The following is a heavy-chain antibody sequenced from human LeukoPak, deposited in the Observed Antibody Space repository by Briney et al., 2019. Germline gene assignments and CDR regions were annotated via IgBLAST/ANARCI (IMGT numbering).Heavy chain of an antibody. D-gene: IGHD3-9*01. Sequence: SETLSLTCAVYGGSFSGYYWSWIRQPPGKGLEWIGEINHSGSTNYNPSLKSRVTISVDTSKNQFSLKLSSVTAADTAVYYCARVGGILTGYYLDYWGQGTLVTVSS. CDR3: ARVGGILTGYYLDY. J-gene: IGHJ4*02. CDR2: INHSGST. V-gene: IGHV4-34*01. CDR1: GGSFSGYY.